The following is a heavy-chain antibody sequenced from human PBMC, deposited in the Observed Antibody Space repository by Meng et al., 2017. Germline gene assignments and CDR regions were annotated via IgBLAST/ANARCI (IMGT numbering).Heavy chain of an antibody. CDR2: ISSSSSYI. CDR3: ARLVGADDY. J-gene: IGHJ4*02. CDR1: GFTFSSYS. Sequence: EVVECGGGLVKAGGSLEISCADVGFTFSSYSMNWVRKAPGKGLEWVSSISSSSSYIYYADSVKGRFTISRDNAKNSLYLQMNSLRAEDTVVYYCARLVGADDYWGQGTLVTVSS. D-gene: IGHD1-26*01. V-gene: IGHV3-21*01.